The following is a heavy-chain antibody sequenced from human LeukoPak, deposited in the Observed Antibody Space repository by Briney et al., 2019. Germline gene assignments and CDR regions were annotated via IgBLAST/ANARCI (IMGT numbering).Heavy chain of an antibody. CDR2: ISYDGSNK. V-gene: IGHV3-30-3*01. Sequence: GGSLRLSCAASGFTFSSYAMHWVRQAPGKGLEWVAVISYDGSNKYYADSVKGRFTISRDNSENTLYLQMNSLRAEDTAVYYCSGYWDDYWGQGTLVTVSS. D-gene: IGHD3-22*01. CDR3: SGYWDDY. J-gene: IGHJ4*02. CDR1: GFTFSSYA.